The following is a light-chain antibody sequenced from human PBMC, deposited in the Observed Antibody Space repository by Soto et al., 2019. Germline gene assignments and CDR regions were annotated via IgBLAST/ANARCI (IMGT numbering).Light chain of an antibody. CDR3: QQYGSSPPLFT. J-gene: IGKJ3*01. CDR2: GAS. CDR1: QSVSSSY. Sequence: EIVLTQSPGTLSLSPGERATLSCRASQSVSSSYLAWYQQKPGQAPRLLIYGASSRATGIPDRFSGSGSGTDFPLTISRLEPEDFALYYCQQYGSSPPLFTFGPGTKVDIQ. V-gene: IGKV3-20*01.